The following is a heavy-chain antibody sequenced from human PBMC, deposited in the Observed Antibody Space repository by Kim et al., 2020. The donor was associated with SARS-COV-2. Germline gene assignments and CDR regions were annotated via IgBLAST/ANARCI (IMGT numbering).Heavy chain of an antibody. Sequence: SETLSLTCTVSDDSISSRSYYWGWIRQPPGKGLDWIGSISYSGSTYYNPSLKSRVTISVDTSKSQFSLKLNSVTAADTAVYYCARLYYDFWVGYYYFDYWGQGTLVTVSS. V-gene: IGHV4-39*01. CDR2: ISYSGST. D-gene: IGHD3-3*01. CDR3: ARLYYDFWVGYYYFDY. J-gene: IGHJ4*02. CDR1: DDSISSRSYY.